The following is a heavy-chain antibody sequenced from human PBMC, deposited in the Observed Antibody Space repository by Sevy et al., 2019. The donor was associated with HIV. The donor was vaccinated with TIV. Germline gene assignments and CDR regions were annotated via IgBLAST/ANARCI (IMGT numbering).Heavy chain of an antibody. CDR3: ARDGTCGLANYGMDV. CDR1: GFTFSSYS. J-gene: IGHJ6*02. Sequence: GGSLRLSCAASGFTFSSYSMNWVRQAPGKGLEWVSSISSSSSYIYYADSVKGRFTISRDNAKNSLYLQMNSLRAEDTAVYYWARDGTCGLANYGMDVWGQGTTVTVSS. CDR2: ISSSSSYI. D-gene: IGHD1-26*01. V-gene: IGHV3-21*01.